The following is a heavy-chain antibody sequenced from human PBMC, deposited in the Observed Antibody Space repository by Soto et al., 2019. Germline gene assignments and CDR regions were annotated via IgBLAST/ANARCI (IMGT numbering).Heavy chain of an antibody. J-gene: IGHJ4*02. D-gene: IGHD2-15*01. CDR1: GFTFSRND. Sequence: GGSLRLSCAASGFTFSRNDIHWVRQAPGKGLEWVAVISYDGSNMYYADSVKGRFTISRDNSKNTLYLQMNSPRAEDTAVYYCARGGGASGAVYFFDYWGQGTLVTVSS. V-gene: IGHV3-30-3*01. CDR2: ISYDGSNM. CDR3: ARGGGASGAVYFFDY.